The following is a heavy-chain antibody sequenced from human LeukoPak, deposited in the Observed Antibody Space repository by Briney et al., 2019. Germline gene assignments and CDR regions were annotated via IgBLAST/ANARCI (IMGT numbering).Heavy chain of an antibody. CDR2: ISAYNGNT. V-gene: IGHV1-18*01. J-gene: IGHJ4*02. CDR3: ARDPSRTYYYDSSSFGGY. D-gene: IGHD3-22*01. CDR1: GYTFTSYG. Sequence: ASVTVSCKASGYTFTSYGISWVRQAPGQGLEWMGWISAYNGNTNYAQKLQGRVTITTDTSTSTAYMELRSLRSDDTAVYYCARDPSRTYYYDSSSFGGYWGQGTLVTVSS.